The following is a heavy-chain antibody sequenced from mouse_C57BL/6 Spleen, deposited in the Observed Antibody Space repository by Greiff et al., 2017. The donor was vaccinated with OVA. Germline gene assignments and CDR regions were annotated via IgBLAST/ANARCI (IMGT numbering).Heavy chain of an antibody. J-gene: IGHJ4*01. Sequence: EVQLQESGPELVKPGASVKISCKASGYSFTDYNMNWVKQSNGKSLEWIGVINPNYGTTSYNQKFKGKATLTVDQSSSTAYMQLNSLTSEDSAVYYCARRDDGPYYYAMDYWGQGTSVTVSS. V-gene: IGHV1-39*01. CDR2: INPNYGTT. D-gene: IGHD2-3*01. CDR1: GYSFTDYN. CDR3: ARRDDGPYYYAMDY.